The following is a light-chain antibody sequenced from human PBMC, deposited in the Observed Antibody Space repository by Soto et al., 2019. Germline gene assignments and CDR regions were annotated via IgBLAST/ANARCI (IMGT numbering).Light chain of an antibody. CDR1: QSVGIS. J-gene: IGKJ1*01. V-gene: IGKV3-20*01. Sequence: DIVLTQSPGTLSLSPGERATLSCRASQSVGISLSWYQHKSGQPPRLLIYSAFNRATGIPERFSGSGAGTDFTLTISRLEPEDFAVYSCHQFGSFPRPFGQGTQGVIK. CDR2: SAF. CDR3: HQFGSFPRP.